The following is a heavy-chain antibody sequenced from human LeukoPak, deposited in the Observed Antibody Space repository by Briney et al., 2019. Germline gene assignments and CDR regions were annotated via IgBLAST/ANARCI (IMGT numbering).Heavy chain of an antibody. V-gene: IGHV3-23*01. CDR2: ISNGAGST. D-gene: IGHD2-2*01. J-gene: IGHJ3*02. Sequence: GALRLCCAASGFTFSSYAMTWVRQPPGKGLEWVSSISNGAGSTYYADSVRGRFSISRDNSKNTVSLQMNSLRAEDTAVYYCAKSVCTSCHNDAFDIWGQGTMVTVSS. CDR1: GFTFSSYA. CDR3: AKSVCTSCHNDAFDI.